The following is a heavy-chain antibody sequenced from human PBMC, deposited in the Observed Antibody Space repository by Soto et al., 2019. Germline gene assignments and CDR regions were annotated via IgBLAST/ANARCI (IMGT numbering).Heavy chain of an antibody. CDR3: GRDRSSLSGFDL. Sequence: RRISQTAGKGLEWIGRVQMSGTTNYNPSLKTRVTMSLDTSKNEVSLRMTSVTAADTAVYFCGRDRSSLSGFDLWAERIL. V-gene: IGHV4-4*07. CDR2: VQMSGTT. J-gene: IGHJ5*02.